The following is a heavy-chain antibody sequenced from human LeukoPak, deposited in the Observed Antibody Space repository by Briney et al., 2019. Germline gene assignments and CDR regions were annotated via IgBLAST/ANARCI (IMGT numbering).Heavy chain of an antibody. D-gene: IGHD6-19*01. Sequence: GESLKISCAASGFTFSTYGIHWVRQAPGKGLEWVAFIRSDGSNEYYADSVKGRFTISRDNSKNTLFLQMNSLRAEDTAVYYCARILSSAWGELGYWGQGTLVTVSS. V-gene: IGHV3-30*02. CDR2: IRSDGSNE. CDR3: ARILSSAWGELGY. J-gene: IGHJ4*02. CDR1: GFTFSTYG.